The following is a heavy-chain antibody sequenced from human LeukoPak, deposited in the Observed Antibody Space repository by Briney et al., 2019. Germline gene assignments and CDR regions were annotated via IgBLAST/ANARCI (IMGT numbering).Heavy chain of an antibody. CDR3: AKDKSSIHCSSSSCTNWFDP. D-gene: IGHD2-2*01. J-gene: IGHJ5*02. CDR1: GFTFTSYA. CDR2: TGAAGDST. V-gene: IGHV3-23*01. Sequence: GGSLRLSCAASGFTFTSYAMSWVRQAPGKGLEWVSTTGAAGDSTNYADSVKGRFTISRDNSKNTRYLQMNSLRAEDTAVYYCAKDKSSIHCSSSSCTNWFDPWGQGTLVTVSS.